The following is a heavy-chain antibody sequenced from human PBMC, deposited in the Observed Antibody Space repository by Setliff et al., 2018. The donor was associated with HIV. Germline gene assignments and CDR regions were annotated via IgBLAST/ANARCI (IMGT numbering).Heavy chain of an antibody. Sequence: PGGSLRLSCAASGFTYRTFSMSWVRQAPGKGLEWVSAITGSGSTTYYTDSVKGRFTISRDNSNNTLFLHMDNLRAEDTAIYYCAKSDYNYNNLAGPNYFDFWGQGTLVTVS. J-gene: IGHJ4*02. CDR2: ITGSGSTT. CDR3: AKSDYNYNNLAGPNYFDF. V-gene: IGHV3-23*01. D-gene: IGHD5-12*01. CDR1: GFTYRTFS.